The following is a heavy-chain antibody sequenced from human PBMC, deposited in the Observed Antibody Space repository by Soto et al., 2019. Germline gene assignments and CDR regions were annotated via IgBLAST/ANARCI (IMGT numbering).Heavy chain of an antibody. CDR2: IFYSGST. V-gene: IGHV4-59*01. J-gene: IGHJ5*02. CDR3: ARGAADTAMVDP. D-gene: IGHD5-18*01. CDR1: GGSIRSYY. Sequence: QVHLQESGPGLVKASETLSLTCTVSGGSIRSYYWTWIRQPPGKGLEWLGYIFYSGSTFYNPSLKSRVTISIPTAKSQFSLQLTSVTAADTAVYYCARGAADTAMVDPWGQGTLVTVSS.